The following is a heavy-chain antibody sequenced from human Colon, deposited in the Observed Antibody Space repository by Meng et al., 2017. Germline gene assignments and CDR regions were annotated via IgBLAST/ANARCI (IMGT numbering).Heavy chain of an antibody. J-gene: IGHJ4*02. CDR3: ARDTLYGADY. CDR1: GGSIKSGGYH. Sequence: QVHLHESGSGLVRPSDGLSLVCTVSGGSIKSGGYHWSWVRQHPGKGLEYIGFMSDSGTTDYNPSLRSRVSISEIGSSKNQFSLTLRSVTAADTATYFCARDTLYGADYWGQGVLVTVSS. D-gene: IGHD4-17*01. CDR2: MSDSGTT. V-gene: IGHV4-31*03.